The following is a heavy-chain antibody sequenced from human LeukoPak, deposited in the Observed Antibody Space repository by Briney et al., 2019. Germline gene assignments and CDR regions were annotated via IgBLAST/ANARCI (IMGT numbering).Heavy chain of an antibody. CDR2: IYPGDSDT. CDR1: GSSFTSYW. V-gene: IGHV5-51*01. J-gene: IGHJ4*02. D-gene: IGHD3-10*01. CDR3: AVVVRGVIIGGYFDY. Sequence: GESLKISFKGSGSSFTSYWIGGVRRMPGKGVEWMGIIYPGDSDTRYSPSFQAQVTISADKSISTAYLQWSSLKASDTAMYYCAVVVRGVIIGGYFDYWGQGTLVTVSS.